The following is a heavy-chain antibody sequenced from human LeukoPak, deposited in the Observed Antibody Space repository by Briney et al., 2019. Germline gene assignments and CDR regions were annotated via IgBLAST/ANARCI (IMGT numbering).Heavy chain of an antibody. J-gene: IGHJ4*02. D-gene: IGHD3/OR15-3a*01. CDR3: ARHKDWTFDY. CDR2: IWYDGSNK. Sequence: GGSLRLSCAASGFTFGSYDMRRVRQAPGKGLEWVAVIWYDGSNKYYADSVKGRFTISRDISKNTLYLQMNSLRAEDTAVYYCARHKDWTFDYWGQGTLVTVSS. V-gene: IGHV3-33*01. CDR1: GFTFGSYD.